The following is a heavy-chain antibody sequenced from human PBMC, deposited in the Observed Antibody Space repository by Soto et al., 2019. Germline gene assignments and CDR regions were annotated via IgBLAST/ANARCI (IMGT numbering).Heavy chain of an antibody. CDR3: AREVIPLTTDWYFDL. Sequence: QLQLRESGPGLVKPSETLSLTCTVSGGSISGGVGGLYYLRWIRQPPGKGLEWIGYIYDSGSTYYNPSLKRRVTISVDTSKNQFSLRLSSVTAADTAVYYCAREVIPLTTDWYFDLWGRGTLVTVSS. J-gene: IGHJ2*01. D-gene: IGHD4-17*01. V-gene: IGHV4-30-4*01. CDR2: IYDSGST. CDR1: GGSISGGVGGLYY.